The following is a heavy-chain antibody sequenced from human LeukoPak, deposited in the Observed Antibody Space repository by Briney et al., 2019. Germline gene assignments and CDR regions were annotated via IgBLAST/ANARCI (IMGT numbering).Heavy chain of an antibody. CDR2: ISSSVSLT. CDR1: GFTFSSYA. Sequence: GGSLRLSCAASGFTFSSYAMTWVRQAPGKGLEWVSAISSSVSLTYYADAVKGRFTVSRDNSKNTLYLQMNSLRAEDTAEYYCAKAVGFDWYWHYWGQGTLVTVSS. CDR3: AKAVGFDWYWHY. V-gene: IGHV3-23*01. J-gene: IGHJ4*02. D-gene: IGHD3-9*01.